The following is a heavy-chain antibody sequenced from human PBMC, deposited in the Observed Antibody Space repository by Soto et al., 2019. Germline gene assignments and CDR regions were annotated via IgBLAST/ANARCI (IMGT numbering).Heavy chain of an antibody. V-gene: IGHV1-2*02. CDR1: LYTLTFYF. J-gene: IGHJ4*02. Sequence: ASVXGSFKACLYTLTFYFIHCFRQAPGQGLEWMGWINPNSGATKYAQKFQGRVTMTRDTSISTAYMELTLLRSDDTAIYYCARGGGTILETLTWGEGTLVTVSS. CDR2: INPNSGAT. D-gene: IGHD3-3*01. CDR3: ARGGGTILETLT.